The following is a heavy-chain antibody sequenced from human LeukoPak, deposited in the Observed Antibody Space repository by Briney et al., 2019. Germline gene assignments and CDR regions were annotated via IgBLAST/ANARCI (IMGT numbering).Heavy chain of an antibody. D-gene: IGHD6-13*01. J-gene: IGHJ4*02. Sequence: SETLSLTCTVSGGSISSYYWSWIRQPPGKGLEWIGYIYYSGSTNYNPSLKSRVTISVDTSKNQFSLKLSSVTAADTAVYYCARGIRAAAAYYFDYWGQGTLVTVSS. CDR1: GGSISSYY. CDR2: IYYSGST. CDR3: ARGIRAAAAYYFDY. V-gene: IGHV4-59*01.